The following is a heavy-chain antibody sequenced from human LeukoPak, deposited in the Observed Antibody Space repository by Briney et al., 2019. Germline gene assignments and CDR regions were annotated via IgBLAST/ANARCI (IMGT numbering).Heavy chain of an antibody. D-gene: IGHD5-18*01. Sequence: GGSLRLSCAASGFTFDSYGMHWVRQAPGKGLEWVAVIWYDGSNKYYADSVKGRFTNSRDNSKSTLYLQMNSLRVDDTAVYYCATRGFNYGDLDYWGQGTLVTVSS. CDR2: IWYDGSNK. CDR3: ATRGFNYGDLDY. CDR1: GFTFDSYG. J-gene: IGHJ4*02. V-gene: IGHV3-33*01.